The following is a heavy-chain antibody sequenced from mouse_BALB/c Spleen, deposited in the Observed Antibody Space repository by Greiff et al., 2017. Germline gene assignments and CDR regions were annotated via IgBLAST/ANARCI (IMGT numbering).Heavy chain of an antibody. Sequence: DVKLQESGAELVRPGALVKLSCKASGFNIKDYYMHWVKQRPEQGLEWIGWIDPENGNTIYDPKFQGKASITADTSSNTAYLQLSSLTSEDTAVYYCALILLRYAMDYWGQGTSVTVSS. V-gene: IGHV14-1*02. D-gene: IGHD1-1*01. CDR3: ALILLRYAMDY. CDR2: IDPENGNT. J-gene: IGHJ4*01. CDR1: GFNIKDYY.